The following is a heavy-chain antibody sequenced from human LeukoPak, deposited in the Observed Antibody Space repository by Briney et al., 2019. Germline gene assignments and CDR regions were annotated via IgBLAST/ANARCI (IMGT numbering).Heavy chain of an antibody. CDR1: GFTFSSYG. CDR2: MSGSGGST. J-gene: IGHJ5*02. Sequence: QSGGCLRLSCAASGFTFSSYGMSWVRQAPGKGLERVSAMSGSGGSTYYADSVKGRFTISRDNSKNTLYLQMNSLRAEDTAVSYCARVRFDDSGYDFRFDPWGQGTLVTVSS. D-gene: IGHD5-12*01. V-gene: IGHV3-23*01. CDR3: ARVRFDDSGYDFRFDP.